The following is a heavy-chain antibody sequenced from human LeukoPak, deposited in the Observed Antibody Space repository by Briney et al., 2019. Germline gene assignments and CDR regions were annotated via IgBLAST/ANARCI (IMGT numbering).Heavy chain of an antibody. CDR1: KFTFSSYS. V-gene: IGHV3-48*01. CDR2: ISSTSSSI. CDR3: AREFGDMSGYYMDV. Sequence: GGSLRLSCVASKFTFSSYSMNWVRQAPGKGLEWVAKISSTSSSIYYADSVQGRFTISRDNAKNSVYLQMNSLRVEDMAVYYCAREFGDMSGYYMDVWGKGTTVTVSS. D-gene: IGHD3-16*01. J-gene: IGHJ6*03.